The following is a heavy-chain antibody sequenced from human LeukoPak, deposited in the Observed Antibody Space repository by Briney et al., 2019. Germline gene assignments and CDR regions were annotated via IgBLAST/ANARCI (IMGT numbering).Heavy chain of an antibody. CDR2: IYYSGST. D-gene: IGHD6-13*01. CDR1: GGSVTNSNW. V-gene: IGHV4-4*02. J-gene: IGHJ6*03. Sequence: PSGTLSLTCAVSGGSVTNSNWWSWVRQPPGKGLEWIGYIYYSGSTNYNPSLKSRVTISVDTSKNQFSLKLSSVTAADTAVYYCARTTEAHSWRTRYYDYYMDVWGKGTTVTVSS. CDR3: ARTTEAHSWRTRYYDYYMDV.